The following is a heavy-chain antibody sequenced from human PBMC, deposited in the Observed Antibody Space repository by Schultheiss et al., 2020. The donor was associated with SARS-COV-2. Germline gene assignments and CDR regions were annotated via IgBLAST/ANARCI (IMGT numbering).Heavy chain of an antibody. CDR1: GGSISSYD. J-gene: IGHJ6*02. V-gene: IGHV4-4*07. D-gene: IGHD5/OR15-5a*01. CDR2: IYTSGST. Sequence: SETLSLTCTVSGGSISSYDWSWIRQPAGKGLEWIGRIYTSGSTNYNPSLKSRVTMSVDTSKNQFSLKLSSVTAADTAVYYCARAPRHGSVTQSLYGMDVWGQGATVTVSS. CDR3: ARAPRHGSVTQSLYGMDV.